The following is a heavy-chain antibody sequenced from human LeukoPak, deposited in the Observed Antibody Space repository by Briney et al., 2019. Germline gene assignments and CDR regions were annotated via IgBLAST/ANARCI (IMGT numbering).Heavy chain of an antibody. V-gene: IGHV3-33*03. Sequence: SGRSLRLSCAASGFSFSSYAMHWVRQAPGKGLYWVAVIWYDGNNKYYAESVKGRFTIARDNSENTLYLQMNSLRADDTAVYYCGKDQEVFSSSVVTHWGQGTLVTVSS. D-gene: IGHD3-3*02. CDR2: IWYDGNNK. CDR3: GKDQEVFSSSVVTH. J-gene: IGHJ4*02. CDR1: GFSFSSYA.